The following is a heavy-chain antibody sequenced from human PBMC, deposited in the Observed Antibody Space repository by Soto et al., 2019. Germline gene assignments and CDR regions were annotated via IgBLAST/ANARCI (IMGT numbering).Heavy chain of an antibody. CDR2: ISASDGST. CDR3: ATFFLGGGFFYSFDN. D-gene: IGHD3-16*01. CDR1: GYAFSFG. Sequence: ASVKVSCKASGYAFSFGFSWVRQAPGQGLEWMGWISASDGSTNSAQKFRGRISLTTDTSTNTAYMDLLSLTSDDTAVYFCATFFLGGGFFYSFDNWGQGPRVPFST. V-gene: IGHV1-18*01. J-gene: IGHJ4*02.